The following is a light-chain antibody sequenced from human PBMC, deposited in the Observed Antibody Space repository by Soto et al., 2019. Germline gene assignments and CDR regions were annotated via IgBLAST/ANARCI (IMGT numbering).Light chain of an antibody. CDR3: QQFGSSPPT. J-gene: IGKJ1*01. CDR2: GAS. Sequence: EIVLTQSPGTLSLSPGERATLSCRASQSVCSSCLAWYQQKPGQPPRLLIYGASSRATAIPDTFSGSGSGTDFTLTISRLEPEDFAMYYCQQFGSSPPTFGQGTKV. CDR1: QSVCSSC. V-gene: IGKV3-20*01.